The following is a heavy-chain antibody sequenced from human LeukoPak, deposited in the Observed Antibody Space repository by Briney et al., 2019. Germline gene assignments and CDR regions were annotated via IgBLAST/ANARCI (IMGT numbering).Heavy chain of an antibody. Sequence: SETLSLTCTVSGGSVSSYYWSWVRQPPGKGLEWMGYIYYSGSTNYNPSLKSRVTISVDTSKNQFSLKLSSVTAADTAVDYCARISYYYDYYGMDVWGQGTTVTVSS. J-gene: IGHJ6*02. CDR2: IYYSGST. CDR3: ARISYYYDYYGMDV. CDR1: GGSVSSYY. V-gene: IGHV4-59*02.